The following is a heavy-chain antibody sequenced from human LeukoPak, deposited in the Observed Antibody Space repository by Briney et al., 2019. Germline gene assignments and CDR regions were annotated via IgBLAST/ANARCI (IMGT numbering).Heavy chain of an antibody. V-gene: IGHV3-30-3*01. CDR3: ARARIVGATGWFDP. CDR2: ISYDGSNK. Sequence: GGSLRLSCAASGFTFSGYYMSWFRQAPGRGLEWVAVISYDGSNKYYADSVKGRFTISRDNSKNTLYLQMSSLRAEDTAVYYCARARIVGATGWFDPWGQGTLVTVSS. J-gene: IGHJ5*02. CDR1: GFTFSGYY. D-gene: IGHD1-26*01.